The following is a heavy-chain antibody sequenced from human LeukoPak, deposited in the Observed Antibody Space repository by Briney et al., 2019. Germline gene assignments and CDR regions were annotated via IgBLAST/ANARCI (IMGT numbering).Heavy chain of an antibody. V-gene: IGHV3-30*02. CDR3: AKEGTASKPSDLDH. Sequence: PGGSLRLSCAASGDSFSDYGIHWVCQGLRRGLEWVAFIRNDASNKYYVDSVKGLFALSRDNSKNTVYLQMNSLRVEDTAVYYCAKEGTASKPSDLDHWGQGTLLTVSS. CDR2: IRNDASNK. J-gene: IGHJ4*02. D-gene: IGHD1-1*01. CDR1: GDSFSDYG.